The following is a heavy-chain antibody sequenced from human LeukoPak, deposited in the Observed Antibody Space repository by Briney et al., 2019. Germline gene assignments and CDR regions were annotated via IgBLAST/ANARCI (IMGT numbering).Heavy chain of an antibody. CDR2: ISGHSGNT. V-gene: IGHV1-18*01. D-gene: IGHD6-13*01. CDR3: ARGRSWSDDAFDI. J-gene: IGHJ3*02. CDR1: GYIFSNYG. Sequence: ASVKVSCKASGYIFSNYGITWVRQAPGHGLEWMGWISGHSGNTNYAQKFQDRATMTTDTSTSTAYMELRSLRFDDTAVYYCARGRSWSDDAFDIWGQGTMVTVSS.